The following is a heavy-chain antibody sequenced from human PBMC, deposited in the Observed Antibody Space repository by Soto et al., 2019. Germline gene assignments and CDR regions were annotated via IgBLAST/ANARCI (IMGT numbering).Heavy chain of an antibody. CDR2: MNPNTGNT. D-gene: IGHD2-15*01. J-gene: IGHJ5*02. CDR1: GYTFTSSD. V-gene: IGHV1-8*01. Sequence: ASVKVSCKASGYTFTSSDVYWVRQATGQGLELMGWMNPNTGNTGYAQKFQGRVTMTRNTSISTAYMELSSLRSEDTAVYYCAGGSNHCSGGSCYSDWFDPWGQGTPVTVSS. CDR3: AGGSNHCSGGSCYSDWFDP.